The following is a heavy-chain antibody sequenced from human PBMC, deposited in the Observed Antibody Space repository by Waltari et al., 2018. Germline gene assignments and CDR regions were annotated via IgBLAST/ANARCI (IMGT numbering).Heavy chain of an antibody. CDR1: GFTFSSYW. J-gene: IGHJ4*02. D-gene: IGHD6-19*01. Sequence: EVQLVESGEGLVQPGGSLRLSCAASGFTFSSYWMSWVRQAPGKGLEWVANIKQDGSEKYYVDSVKGRFTIARDNAKNSLYLQMNSLRAEDTAVYYCARASVGVAEDYWGQGTLVTVSS. CDR2: IKQDGSEK. CDR3: ARASVGVAEDY. V-gene: IGHV3-7*01.